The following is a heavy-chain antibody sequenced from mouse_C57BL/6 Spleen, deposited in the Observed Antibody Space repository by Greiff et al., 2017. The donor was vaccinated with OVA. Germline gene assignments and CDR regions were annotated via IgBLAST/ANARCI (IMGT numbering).Heavy chain of an antibody. CDR2: IHPNSGST. CDR1: GYTFTSYW. V-gene: IGHV1-64*01. J-gene: IGHJ4*01. D-gene: IGHD4-1*01. Sequence: QVQLQQPGAELVKPGASVKLSCKASGYTFTSYWMHWVKQRPGQGLEWIGMIHPNSGSTNYNEKFKSKATLTVDKSSSTAYMQLSSLTSEDSAVYYCARMRELGQYAMDYWGQGTSVTVSS. CDR3: ARMRELGQYAMDY.